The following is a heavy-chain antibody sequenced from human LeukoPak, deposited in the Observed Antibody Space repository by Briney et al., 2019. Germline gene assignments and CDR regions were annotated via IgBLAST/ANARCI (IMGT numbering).Heavy chain of an antibody. J-gene: IGHJ4*02. CDR3: ARALISGYCSSTSCYGFDY. V-gene: IGHV3-69-1*02. CDR2: ISSRSTI. D-gene: IGHD2-2*01. Sequence: GSLRLSCAASGFTFSDYYMNWVRQASGKGLEWVSSISSRSTIYYADSVKGRFTISRDNAKNSLYLQMKSLRAEDTAVYYCARALISGYCSSTSCYGFDYWGQGTLVTVSS. CDR1: GFTFSDYY.